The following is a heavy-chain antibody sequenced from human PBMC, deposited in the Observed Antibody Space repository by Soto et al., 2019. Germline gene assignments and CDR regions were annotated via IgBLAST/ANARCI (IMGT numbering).Heavy chain of an antibody. J-gene: IGHJ6*03. Sequence: SETLSLTCTVSGGSISGSSYYWAWIRQPPGKGLEWIGNIFYSGSTYYNPSLKSRVTISVDTSKNQFSLKLSSVTAEDTAVYYCAKGYCTNGVCPSQYYYYYMDVWGKGTTVTVSS. CDR2: IFYSGST. CDR3: AKGYCTNGVCPSQYYYYYMDV. D-gene: IGHD2-8*01. CDR1: GGSISGSSYY. V-gene: IGHV4-39*07.